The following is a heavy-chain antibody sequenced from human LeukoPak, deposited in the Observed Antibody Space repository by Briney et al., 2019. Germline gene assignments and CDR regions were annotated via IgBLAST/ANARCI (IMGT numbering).Heavy chain of an antibody. J-gene: IGHJ5*02. V-gene: IGHV1-69*13. D-gene: IGHD3-9*01. Sequence: SVKVSCKASGGTFSSYAISWVRQAPGQGLEWMGGIIPIFGTANYAQKFQGRVTITADESTSTAYMELSSLRSEDTAVYYCAREGDYDILTGQPRPRWFDPWGQGTLVTVSS. CDR3: AREGDYDILTGQPRPRWFDP. CDR2: IIPIFGTA. CDR1: GGTFSSYA.